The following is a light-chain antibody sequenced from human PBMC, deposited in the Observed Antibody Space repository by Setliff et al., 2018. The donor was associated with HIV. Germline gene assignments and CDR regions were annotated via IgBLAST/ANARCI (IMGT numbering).Light chain of an antibody. Sequence: QSALTQPASVSGSPGQSITISCTGTSSDVGGYNYVSWYQQHPGKAPKLMIYDVSHRPSGVSNRFSGSKSGNTASLTISGLRAEDEAVYYCNSYTSSSTDGVVGGGTKVTV. CDR3: NSYTSSSTDGV. CDR2: DVS. V-gene: IGLV2-14*03. J-gene: IGLJ3*02. CDR1: SSDVGGYNY.